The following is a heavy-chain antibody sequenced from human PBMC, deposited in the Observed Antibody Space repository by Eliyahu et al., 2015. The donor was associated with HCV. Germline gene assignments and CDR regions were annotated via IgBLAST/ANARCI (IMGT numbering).Heavy chain of an antibody. Sequence: QLQLQESGPGLVKPSETLSLTCTVSGGSISSSGYYWAWIRQPPGKGVAWVGTIYYTGRSYYNPSLKSRVTISVDTSKNQFSLRLSSVTAADTAVYYCARPIRDGYISGFHYWGQGTLVTVSS. CDR3: ARPIRDGYISGFHY. V-gene: IGHV4-39*01. J-gene: IGHJ4*02. CDR1: GGSISSSGYY. D-gene: IGHD5-24*01. CDR2: IYYTGRS.